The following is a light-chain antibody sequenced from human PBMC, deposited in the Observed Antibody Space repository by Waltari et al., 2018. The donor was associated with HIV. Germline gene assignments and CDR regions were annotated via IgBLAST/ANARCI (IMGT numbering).Light chain of an antibody. Sequence: QSVLTQPPSTSGTPGQTVTISCSGTRSDIGTNYVYWYQQVPGTAPKLLIYRNIQRPSGVPARFSGSKSGTSASLAISGLRSEDEAHHHCASWDDSLGGRWVFGGGTKLTVL. CDR1: RSDIGTNY. J-gene: IGLJ3*02. CDR3: ASWDDSLGGRWV. V-gene: IGLV1-47*01. CDR2: RNI.